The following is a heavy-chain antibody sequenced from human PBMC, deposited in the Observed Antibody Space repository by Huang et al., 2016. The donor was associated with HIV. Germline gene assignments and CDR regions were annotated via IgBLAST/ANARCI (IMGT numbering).Heavy chain of an antibody. CDR2: FDPEEGET. V-gene: IGHV1-24*01. Sequence: QVQLVESGAELKKPGASVRVSCKVSGYTVSELSLHWVRQAPEKGLEWMGGFDPEEGETIYAKRLQGRVTMTEDTSTDTAYMEVSSLRPEDTAVYYCATSTPDVGAGVLRSAFDIWGQGTMVTVSS. J-gene: IGHJ3*02. D-gene: IGHD2-15*01. CDR3: ATSTPDVGAGVLRSAFDI. CDR1: GYTVSELS.